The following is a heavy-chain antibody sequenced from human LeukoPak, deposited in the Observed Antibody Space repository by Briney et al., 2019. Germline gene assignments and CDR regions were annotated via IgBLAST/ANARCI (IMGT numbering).Heavy chain of an antibody. D-gene: IGHD1-1*01. V-gene: IGHV3-23*01. CDR2: ISGSGGST. CDR1: GSTFSSYG. Sequence: GGSLRLSCAASGSTFSSYGMSWVRQAPGKGLEWVSAISGSGGSTYYADSVKGRFTISRDNSKNTLYLQMNSLRAEDTAVYYCAKDLKLERAGYWGQGTLVTVSS. J-gene: IGHJ4*02. CDR3: AKDLKLERAGY.